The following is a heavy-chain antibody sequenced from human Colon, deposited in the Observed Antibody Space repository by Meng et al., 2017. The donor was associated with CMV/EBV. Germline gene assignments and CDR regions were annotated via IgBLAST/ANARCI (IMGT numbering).Heavy chain of an antibody. V-gene: IGHV4-59*01. D-gene: IGHD6-13*01. CDR2: IYYSGSS. CDR3: ARESRGRWYDNWFDP. J-gene: IGHJ5*02. Sequence: SETLSLTCTVSGDSISSYYWSWIRQPPGKGLEWIGYIYYSGSSNYNPSLKSRVTMAGDTSKNQFSLKVTSVTAADTAVYYCARESRGRWYDNWFDPWGQGTLVTVSS. CDR1: GDSISSYY.